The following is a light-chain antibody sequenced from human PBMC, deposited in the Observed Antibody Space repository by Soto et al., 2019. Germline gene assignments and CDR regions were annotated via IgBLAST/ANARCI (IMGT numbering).Light chain of an antibody. CDR1: SSNIGSNT. V-gene: IGLV1-44*01. CDR3: AAWDDSLNGRV. Sequence: QSALTQPPSASGTPGQRVIISCSGTSSNIGSNTVSWYQQSPGAAPKLLIYINNQRPSGVPDRISGSKSGTSASLAISGLQSDDEADYYCAAWDDSLNGRVFGGGTKLTVL. CDR2: INN. J-gene: IGLJ2*01.